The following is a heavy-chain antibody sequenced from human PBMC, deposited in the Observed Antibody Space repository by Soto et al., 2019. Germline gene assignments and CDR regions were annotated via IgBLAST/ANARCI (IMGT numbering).Heavy chain of an antibody. CDR1: GGSISSYY. V-gene: IGHV4-59*12. CDR2: IYYSGST. CDR3: ARACSSNSCYDVFDY. D-gene: IGHD2-2*01. J-gene: IGHJ4*02. Sequence: SETLSLTCTVSGGSISSYYWSWIRQPPGKGLEWIGYIYYSGSTNYNPSLKSRVTISVDTSKNQFSLKLSSVTAADTAVYYCARACSSNSCYDVFDYWGQGTLVTVSS.